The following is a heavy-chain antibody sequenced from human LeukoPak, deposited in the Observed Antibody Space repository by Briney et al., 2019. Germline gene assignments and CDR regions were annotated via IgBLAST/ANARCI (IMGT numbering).Heavy chain of an antibody. CDR2: IRSKANSYAT. D-gene: IGHD3-10*01. CDR3: TRGSGSFDP. CDR1: GFTFSGSA. V-gene: IGHV3-73*01. Sequence: GGSLRLSCAASGFTFSGSAMHWVRQASGKGLEWVGRIRSKANSYATAYAASVKGRFTISRDDSKNTAYPQMNSLKTEDTAVYYCTRGSGSFDPWGQGTLVTVSS. J-gene: IGHJ5*02.